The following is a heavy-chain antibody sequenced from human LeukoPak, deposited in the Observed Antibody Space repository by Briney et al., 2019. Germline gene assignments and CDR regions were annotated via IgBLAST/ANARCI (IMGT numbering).Heavy chain of an antibody. CDR3: ARGLLRRDIVVVPAAIRRGYFGY. Sequence: SETLSLTCAVYGGSFSGYYWSWIRQPPGKGLEWIGEINYSGSTNYNPSLKSRVTISVDTSKNQFSLKLSSVTAADTAVYYCARGLLRRDIVVVPAAIRRGYFGYWGQGTLVTVSS. D-gene: IGHD2-2*02. CDR2: INYSGST. J-gene: IGHJ4*02. CDR1: GGSFSGYY. V-gene: IGHV4-34*01.